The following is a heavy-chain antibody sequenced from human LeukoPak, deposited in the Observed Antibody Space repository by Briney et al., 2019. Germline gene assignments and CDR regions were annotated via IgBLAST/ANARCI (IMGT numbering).Heavy chain of an antibody. J-gene: IGHJ4*02. CDR2: IKQEGSEK. CDR3: ARDALTYYDYVWGSHTPYFDY. CDR1: GFTFSSDW. Sequence: PGGSLRLSCAASGFTFSSDWMSWVRQAPGKGLEWVANIKQEGSEKYYVDSVKGRFTISRDNAKNSLYLKMNSLRAEDTAVYYCARDALTYYDYVWGSHTPYFDYWGQGTLVTVSS. D-gene: IGHD3-16*01. V-gene: IGHV3-7*01.